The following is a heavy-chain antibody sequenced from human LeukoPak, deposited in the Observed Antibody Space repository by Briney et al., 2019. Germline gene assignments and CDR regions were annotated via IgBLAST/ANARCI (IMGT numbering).Heavy chain of an antibody. J-gene: IGHJ6*03. CDR2: IYYSGST. V-gene: IGHV4-59*01. CDR1: GGSISSYY. CDR3: ARAYSSSSHYYYYYMDV. D-gene: IGHD6-6*01. Sequence: SETLSLTCTVSGGSISSYYWSWIRQPPGKGLEWIGYIYYSGSTYYNPSLKSRVTISVDTSKNQFSLKLGSVTAADTAVYYCARAYSSSSHYYYYYMDVWGKGTTVTVSS.